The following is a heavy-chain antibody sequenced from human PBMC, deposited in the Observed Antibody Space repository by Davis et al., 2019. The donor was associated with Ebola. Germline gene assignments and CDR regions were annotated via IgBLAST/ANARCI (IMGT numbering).Heavy chain of an antibody. D-gene: IGHD1-1*01. CDR2: IIPIFGTA. Sequence: SVKVSCKASGYTFTSYAISWVRQAPGQGLEWMGGIIPIFGTANYAQKFQGRVTITADESTSTAYMELSSLRSEDTAVYYCASHDRNDWYFDLWGRGTLVTVSS. CDR3: ASHDRNDWYFDL. CDR1: GYTFTSYA. J-gene: IGHJ2*01. V-gene: IGHV1-69*13.